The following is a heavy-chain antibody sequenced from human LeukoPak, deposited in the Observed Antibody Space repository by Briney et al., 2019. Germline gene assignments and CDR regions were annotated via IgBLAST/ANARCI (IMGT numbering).Heavy chain of an antibody. CDR2: ISSSSDTI. D-gene: IGHD1-26*01. Sequence: GGSLRLSCAASGFTFSTYNMNGVRQAPGKGREGVSSISSSSDTIYYAASEKGRFTISRDNAKNSLNLQMSSLRAEDTAVYYCARDKPYSGSSYDFDFWGQGTLVTVSS. CDR1: GFTFSTYN. CDR3: ARDKPYSGSSYDFDF. J-gene: IGHJ4*02. V-gene: IGHV3-48*01.